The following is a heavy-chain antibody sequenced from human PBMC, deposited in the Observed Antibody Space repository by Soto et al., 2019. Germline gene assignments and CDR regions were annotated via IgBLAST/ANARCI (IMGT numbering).Heavy chain of an antibody. CDR1: GGSFSGYY. J-gene: IGHJ3*02. Sequence: SETLSLTCAFYGGSFSGYYLSWIRQPPGKGLEWLGDINPSGSTNYNPSLKSRVIMSVDTSKKQFSLNVTSVTAADTAVYYCARGARRRPPRDAFDIWGQGTMVTVSS. CDR2: INPSGST. V-gene: IGHV4-34*01. CDR3: ARGARRRPPRDAFDI.